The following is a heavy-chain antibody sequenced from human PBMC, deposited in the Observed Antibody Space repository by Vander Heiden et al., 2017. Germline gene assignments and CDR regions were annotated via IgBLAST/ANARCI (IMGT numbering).Heavy chain of an antibody. Sequence: QLQLQESGPGLVKPSETLSPTCTVSGGSISSSSYYWGWIRQPPGKGLEWIGSIYYSGSTYYNPSLKSRVTISVDTSKNQFSLKLSSVTAADTAVYYCARQDPDYDFWSGYYGGGFDPWGQGTLVTVSS. D-gene: IGHD3-3*01. CDR3: ARQDPDYDFWSGYYGGGFDP. CDR2: IYYSGST. CDR1: GGSISSSSYY. J-gene: IGHJ5*02. V-gene: IGHV4-39*01.